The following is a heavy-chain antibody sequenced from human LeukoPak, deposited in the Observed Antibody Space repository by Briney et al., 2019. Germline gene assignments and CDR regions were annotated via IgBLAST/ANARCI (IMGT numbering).Heavy chain of an antibody. CDR2: IYHSGST. CDR3: ARKGSGWYYGWFDP. J-gene: IGHJ5*02. CDR1: GYSISSGYY. Sequence: SETLSLTCAVSGYSISSGYYWGWIRQPPGKGLEWIGSIYHSGSTYYNPSLKSRVTISVDTSKNRFSLKLSSGTAADTAVYYCARKGSGWYYGWFDPWGQGTLVTVSS. V-gene: IGHV4-38-2*01. D-gene: IGHD6-19*01.